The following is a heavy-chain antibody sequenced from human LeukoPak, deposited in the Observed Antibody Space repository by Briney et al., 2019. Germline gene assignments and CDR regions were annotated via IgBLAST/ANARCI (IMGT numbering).Heavy chain of an antibody. CDR1: GFTFSAYW. D-gene: IGHD3-10*01. J-gene: IGHJ4*02. V-gene: IGHV3-7*02. CDR2: INEHGSLK. CDR3: ARGQYSGRGGYFDY. Sequence: GESLRLSCAASGFTFSAYWMTWVRQAPGKGLEWVANINEHGSLKYYVDSVKGRFTISRDNTKNSLFLQMNSLRAEDTAVYYCARGQYSGRGGYFDYWGQGTLVTVSS.